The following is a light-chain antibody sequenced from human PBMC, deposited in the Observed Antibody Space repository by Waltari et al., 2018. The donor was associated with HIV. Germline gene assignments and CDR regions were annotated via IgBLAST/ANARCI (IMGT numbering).Light chain of an antibody. J-gene: IGLJ1*01. Sequence: QSVLSQPPSASGTPGQRLTISSSASTATNIARDDVRWFRQVPGAAPRLLMYQTDQRPSWVTDRFSGSKSGTSASLVISGLRSEDEAHYYCAAWDDSLSGYVFGTGTKVIVL. CDR2: QTD. CDR1: TATNIARDD. V-gene: IGLV1-47*01. CDR3: AAWDDSLSGYV.